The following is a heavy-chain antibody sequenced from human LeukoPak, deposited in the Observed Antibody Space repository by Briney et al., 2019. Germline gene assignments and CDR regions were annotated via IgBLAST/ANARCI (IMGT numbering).Heavy chain of an antibody. CDR1: GFIFGGST. CDR2: ISSSSSSI. J-gene: IGHJ4*02. CDR3: AKGRTTLGRGSDY. Sequence: SGGSLRLSCAASGFIFGGSTMNWVRQAPGKGLEWVSYISSSSSSIYYADSVKGRFTISRDNAKHSLYLQMNSLSDEDTAVYYSAKGRTTLGRGSDYWGQGTLVTVSS. V-gene: IGHV3-48*02. D-gene: IGHD1-1*01.